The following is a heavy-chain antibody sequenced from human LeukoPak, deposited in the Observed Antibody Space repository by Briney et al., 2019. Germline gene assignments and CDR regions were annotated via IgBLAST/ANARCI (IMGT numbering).Heavy chain of an antibody. CDR1: GFTFSNHV. D-gene: IGHD5-24*01. Sequence: GGSLRLSCVASGFTFSNHVMHWVRQAPGKGLEWVAIIASDGTKAYYADSVKGRFSISRGNSKNTVDLQMNTLRTEDTAIYYCAKDRSQEAIYKGALDVWGQGTTVTVSS. V-gene: IGHV3-30*18. CDR3: AKDRSQEAIYKGALDV. J-gene: IGHJ6*02. CDR2: IASDGTKA.